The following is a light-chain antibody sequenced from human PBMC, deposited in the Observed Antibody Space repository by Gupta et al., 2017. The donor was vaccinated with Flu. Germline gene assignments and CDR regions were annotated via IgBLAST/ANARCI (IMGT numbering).Light chain of an antibody. CDR1: QSLLHSNGYKY. J-gene: IGKJ5*01. CDR3: RQGLQAPIT. Sequence: VTPGEPASISCRSSQSLLHSNGYKYLNWYLQKPGQSPQLLIYLGSQRAYGVPDRFSGSGSDTDFTLKISRVEAEDVGVYYCRQGLQAPITFGQGTRLDIK. V-gene: IGKV2-28*01. CDR2: LGS.